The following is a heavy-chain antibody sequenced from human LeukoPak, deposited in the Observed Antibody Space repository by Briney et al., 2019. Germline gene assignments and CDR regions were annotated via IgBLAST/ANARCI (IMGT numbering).Heavy chain of an antibody. Sequence: RGSLRLSCAASRFTFSYYGFHWVRQAPGKGLEWVAFIRYDGNDKFYAESVKGRFTISRATSRNTLYLQMNSLRLEDTAVYYCAKDLMRDRWFGESWGQGTLVTVSS. D-gene: IGHD3-10*01. CDR1: RFTFSYYG. CDR3: AKDLMRDRWFGES. V-gene: IGHV3-30*02. CDR2: IRYDGNDK. J-gene: IGHJ5*02.